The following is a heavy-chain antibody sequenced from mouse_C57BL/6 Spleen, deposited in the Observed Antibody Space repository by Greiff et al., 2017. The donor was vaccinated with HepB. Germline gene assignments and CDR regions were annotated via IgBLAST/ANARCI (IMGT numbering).Heavy chain of an antibody. D-gene: IGHD1-1*02. Sequence: EVQLQQSGPELVKPGASVKISCKASGYTFTDYYMNWVKQSHGKSLEWIGDINPNNGGTSYNQKFKGKATLTVDKSSSTAYMELRSLTSEDSAVYYCARYRLGGTLAYWGQGTLVTVSA. V-gene: IGHV1-26*01. CDR2: INPNNGGT. CDR3: ARYRLGGTLAY. J-gene: IGHJ3*01. CDR1: GYTFTDYY.